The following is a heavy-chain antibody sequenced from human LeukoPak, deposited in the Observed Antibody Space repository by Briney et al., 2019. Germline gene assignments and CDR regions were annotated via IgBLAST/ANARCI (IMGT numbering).Heavy chain of an antibody. J-gene: IGHJ5*02. Sequence: GRPLRLSCAASGLTLDDYAMHWVRQAPGKGLEWVTGIRWNRSSILYADSVKGRFTVPRDNANYSLYTQIYSLRAEDTALYYCAEASGSLWEMATNWFVPWGQGTLVTVSS. CDR1: GLTLDDYA. V-gene: IGHV3-9*01. CDR3: AEASGSLWEMATNWFVP. D-gene: IGHD5-24*01. CDR2: IRWNRSSI.